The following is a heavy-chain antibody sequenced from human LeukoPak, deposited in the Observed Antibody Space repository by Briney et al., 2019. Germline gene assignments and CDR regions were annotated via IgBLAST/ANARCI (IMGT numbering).Heavy chain of an antibody. CDR2: ISYSGST. CDR1: GGSISSYY. Sequence: TSETLSLTCTASGGSISSYYWSWIRQPPGKGLEWIGYISYSGSTNYNPSLKSRVTMSVDTSKNQFSLKLRSVTAADTAVYYCARHGNWNPFDYWGQGTLVTVSS. J-gene: IGHJ4*02. V-gene: IGHV4-59*08. CDR3: ARHGNWNPFDY. D-gene: IGHD1-20*01.